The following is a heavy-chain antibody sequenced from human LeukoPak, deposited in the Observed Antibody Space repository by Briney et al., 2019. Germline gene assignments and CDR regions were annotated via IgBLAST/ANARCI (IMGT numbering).Heavy chain of an antibody. CDR3: ARSLRYFDWSLSFSYYFDY. CDR1: GYSFTSYW. J-gene: IGHJ4*02. Sequence: GESLKISCKGSGYSFTSYWIGWVRQMPGKGLEWMGIIYPGDSDTRYSPSFQGQVTISADKSISTAYLQWSSLKASDTAMYYCARSLRYFDWSLSFSYYFDYWGQGTLVTVSS. D-gene: IGHD3-9*01. V-gene: IGHV5-51*01. CDR2: IYPGDSDT.